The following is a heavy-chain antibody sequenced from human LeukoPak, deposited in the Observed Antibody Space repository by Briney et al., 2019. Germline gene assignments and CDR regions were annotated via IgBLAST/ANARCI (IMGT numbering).Heavy chain of an antibody. CDR2: IYHSGST. V-gene: IGHV4-34*01. Sequence: SETLSLTCAVYGGSFSGYYWSWIRQPPGKGLEWIGYIYHSGSTYYNPSLKSRVTISVDRSKNQFSLKLSSVTAADTAVYYCARGQGTYYYGSGSYQSYYFDYWGQGTLVTVSS. CDR1: GGSFSGYY. CDR3: ARGQGTYYYGSGSYQSYYFDY. D-gene: IGHD3-10*01. J-gene: IGHJ4*02.